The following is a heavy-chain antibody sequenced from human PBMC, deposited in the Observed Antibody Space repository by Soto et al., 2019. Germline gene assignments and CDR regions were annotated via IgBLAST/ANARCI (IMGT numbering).Heavy chain of an antibody. J-gene: IGHJ4*02. Sequence: PGGSLRLSCAASGFIFSDYYMSWIRQAPGKGLEWVSYISSSSSYTNYADSVKGRFSISRDNAKKSLYLQLNSLRAEDTAVYYRARGQNNPSYWGQGTLVTVSS. V-gene: IGHV3-11*06. CDR1: GFIFSDYY. CDR3: ARGQNNPSY. CDR2: ISSSSSYT.